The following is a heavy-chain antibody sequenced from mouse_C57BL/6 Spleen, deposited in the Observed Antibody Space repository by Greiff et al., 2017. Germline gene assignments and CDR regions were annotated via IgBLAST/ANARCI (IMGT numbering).Heavy chain of an antibody. Sequence: QVQLQQPGAELVMPGASVKLSCKASGYTFTSYWMHWVKQRPGQGLEWFGEIDPSDSYTNYNQKFKGKSTLTVDKSSSTAYMQLSSLTYEDLAVYYGERGTTDYAMDYWGKGTSVTVSS. V-gene: IGHV1-69*01. CDR3: ERGTTDYAMDY. CDR2: IDPSDSYT. J-gene: IGHJ4*01. D-gene: IGHD1-1*01. CDR1: GYTFTSYW.